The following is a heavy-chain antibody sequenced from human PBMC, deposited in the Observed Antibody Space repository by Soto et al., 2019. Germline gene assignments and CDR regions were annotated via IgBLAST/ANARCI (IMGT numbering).Heavy chain of an antibody. CDR2: ISGSGGST. CDR3: AKGNIYYDSGERGLNRYYYYYGMDV. D-gene: IGHD3-22*01. J-gene: IGHJ6*02. CDR1: GFTFSSYA. Sequence: EVQLLESGGGLVQPGGSLRLSCAASGFTFSSYAMSWVRQAPGKGLEWVSAISGSGGSTYYADSVKGRFTISRDNSKNTLYLQMNSLRAEDTAVYYCAKGNIYYDSGERGLNRYYYYYGMDVWGQGTTVTVSS. V-gene: IGHV3-23*01.